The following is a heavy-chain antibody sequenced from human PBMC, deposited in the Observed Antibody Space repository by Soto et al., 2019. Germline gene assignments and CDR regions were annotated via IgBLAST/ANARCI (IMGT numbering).Heavy chain of an antibody. CDR3: AKDGPNYGDYVRVIYYYGMDV. CDR1: GFTFSSYA. D-gene: IGHD4-17*01. V-gene: IGHV3-23*01. CDR2: ISGSGGST. J-gene: IGHJ6*02. Sequence: EVQLLESGGGLVQPGGSLRLSCAASGFTFSSYAMSWVRQAPGKGLEWVSAISGSGGSTYYADSVKGRFTISRDNSKKRLNLQMNSLRAEDTAVYYCAKDGPNYGDYVRVIYYYGMDVWGQGTTVTVSS.